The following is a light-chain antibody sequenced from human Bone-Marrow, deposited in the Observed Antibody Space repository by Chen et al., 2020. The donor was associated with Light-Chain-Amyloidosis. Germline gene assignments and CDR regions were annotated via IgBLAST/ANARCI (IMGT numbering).Light chain of an antibody. CDR1: SGSIATNY. CDR2: EDD. J-gene: IGLJ3*02. Sequence: NFMLTQPHSVSESPGKTVIISCTRSSGSIATNYVQWYHQRPGSSPTTVIYEDDQRPSGVPDRFSGSIDRSSNSASLTISGLKTEDEADYDCQSYQGSSQGVFGGGTKLTVL. V-gene: IGLV6-57*01. CDR3: QSYQGSSQGV.